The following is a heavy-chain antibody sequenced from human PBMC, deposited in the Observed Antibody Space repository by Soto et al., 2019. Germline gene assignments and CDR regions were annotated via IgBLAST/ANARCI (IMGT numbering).Heavy chain of an antibody. J-gene: IGHJ6*03. D-gene: IGHD4-17*01. CDR1: GDPISNYY. CDR2: IYNSRIS. V-gene: IGHV4-59*01. Sequence: PSDTLSLTFTLSGDPISNYYWSWIRPPPGKGLEWIGNIYNSRISNYNPSLKSLVTILLDTSKNQFSLKLSSVTAADTAVYYCARDSHGDYGNYYYYYLDVWGKGTTVS. CDR3: ARDSHGDYGNYYYYYLDV.